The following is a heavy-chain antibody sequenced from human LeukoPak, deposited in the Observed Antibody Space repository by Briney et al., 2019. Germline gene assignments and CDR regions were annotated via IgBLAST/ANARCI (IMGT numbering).Heavy chain of an antibody. J-gene: IGHJ4*02. D-gene: IGHD5-24*01. Sequence: PGRSLRLSCAASGFTFSSYAMHWVRQAPGKGLEWVAVIWYDGSNKYYADSVKGRFTISRDNSKNTLYLQMNSLRAEDTAVYYCARGGGRWLQLHFDYWGQGTLVTVSS. CDR1: GFTFSSYA. CDR3: ARGGGRWLQLHFDY. CDR2: IWYDGSNK. V-gene: IGHV3-30*07.